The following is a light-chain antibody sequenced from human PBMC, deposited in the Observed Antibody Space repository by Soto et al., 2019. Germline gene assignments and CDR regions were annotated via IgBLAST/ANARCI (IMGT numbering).Light chain of an antibody. J-gene: IGLJ1*01. CDR1: SSDVGAYDF. CDR2: EVS. CDR3: SSYTTTDPYV. V-gene: IGLV2-14*01. Sequence: QSALTQPASVSGSPGQSITISFTGTSSDVGAYDFVSWYQQHPGKAPKYLIYEVSNRPSGVSDRFSGSKSGTTASLTISGLQAEDEADYYCSSYTTTDPYVFGTGTKLTVL.